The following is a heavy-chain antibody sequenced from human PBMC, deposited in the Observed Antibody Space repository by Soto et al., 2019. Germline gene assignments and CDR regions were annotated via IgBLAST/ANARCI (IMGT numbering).Heavy chain of an antibody. V-gene: IGHV3-30-3*01. Sequence: GGSLRLSCAASGFTLSNFAMDWVRQAPGKGLEWVAVISYDGSNKYYADSVKGRFTISRDNSKNTLYLQMNSLRPEDTAVYYCASHVCSGGSCPIDYWGQGTLVTVSS. D-gene: IGHD2-15*01. J-gene: IGHJ4*02. CDR3: ASHVCSGGSCPIDY. CDR1: GFTLSNFA. CDR2: ISYDGSNK.